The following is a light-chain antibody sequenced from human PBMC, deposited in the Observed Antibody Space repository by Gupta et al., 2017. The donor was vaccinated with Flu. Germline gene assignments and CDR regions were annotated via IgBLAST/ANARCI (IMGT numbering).Light chain of an antibody. J-gene: IGKJ4*01. CDR2: GAS. Sequence: EIVLTQSPDTLSFSPGERATLSCRASQSVGGSKVAWYQHKPGQAPRLLIYGASNRATGIPDRVTGSGSGTDFTLTISRLEPEDFAVYYCQQYDGSPLSFGGGTKVEIK. V-gene: IGKV3-20*01. CDR1: QSVGGSK. CDR3: QQYDGSPLS.